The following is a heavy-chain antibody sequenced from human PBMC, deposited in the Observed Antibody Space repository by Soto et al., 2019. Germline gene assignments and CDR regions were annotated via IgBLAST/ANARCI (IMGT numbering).Heavy chain of an antibody. V-gene: IGHV3-66*01. D-gene: IGHD1-1*01. J-gene: IGHJ4*02. CDR3: ARGSNSNNWKLFDY. Sequence: EVQLVESGGGLVQPGGSLRLSCAVTGFTISSNYMNWVRQAPGKGLEWVSVMYAAGSTYYEDSVKGRFNSSRDNSKNTVYLQMNSLRGEDTAGYYFARGSNSNNWKLFDYWGQGTLVTVSS. CDR2: MYAAGST. CDR1: GFTISSNY.